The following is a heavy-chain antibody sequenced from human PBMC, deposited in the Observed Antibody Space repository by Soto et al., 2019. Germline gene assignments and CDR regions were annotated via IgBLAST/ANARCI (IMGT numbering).Heavy chain of an antibody. V-gene: IGHV4-39*06. Sequence: SETLSLTCSVSDASITSPSYYWAWIRQPPGEGLEWIGTFYYAGNTNYKSSLKSRLTISVNAAKKQLTLQMTSVAATDTASYYCARGLNMARGGGTALEWGLGTMVT. CDR3: ARGLNMARGGGTALE. D-gene: IGHD2-15*01. CDR2: FYYAGNT. J-gene: IGHJ4*02. CDR1: DASITSPSYY.